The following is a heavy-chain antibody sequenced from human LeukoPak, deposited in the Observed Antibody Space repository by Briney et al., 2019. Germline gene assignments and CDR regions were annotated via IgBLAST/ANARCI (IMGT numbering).Heavy chain of an antibody. Sequence: SQTLSVTCAISGDSVSSNGAAWNWIRQSPSRGLEWLGRTYYRSKWYNDYAVSVKSRITINPDTSKNQFSLQLDSVTPEDTAVYYCCHSLSGRTGAFDIWGRGTVVTVSS. CDR1: GDSVSSNGAA. J-gene: IGHJ3*02. CDR3: CHSLSGRTGAFDI. CDR2: TYYRSKWYN. V-gene: IGHV6-1*01. D-gene: IGHD2-21*01.